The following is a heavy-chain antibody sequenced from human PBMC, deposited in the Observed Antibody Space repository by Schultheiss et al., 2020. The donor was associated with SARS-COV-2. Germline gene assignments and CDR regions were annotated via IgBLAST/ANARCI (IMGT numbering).Heavy chain of an antibody. CDR1: GYTFTGYY. CDR3: ARARITIFGVVIIYFDY. CDR2: INPNSGGT. Sequence: ASVKVSCKASGYTFTGYYMHWVRQAPGQGLEWMGWINPNSGGTNYAQKFQGWVTMTRDTSISTAYMELSRLRSDDTAVYYCARARITIFGVVIIYFDYWGQGTLVTVSS. D-gene: IGHD3-3*01. J-gene: IGHJ4*02. V-gene: IGHV1-2*04.